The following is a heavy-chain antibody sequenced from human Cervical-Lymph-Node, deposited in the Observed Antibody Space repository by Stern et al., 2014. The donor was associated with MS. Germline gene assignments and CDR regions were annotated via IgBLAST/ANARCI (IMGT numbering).Heavy chain of an antibody. CDR3: ARLERSYGADY. Sequence: QVQLVESGPGLVKPSETLSLTCTVSGGSISTNSYFWGWIRQPPGKGLEWIGTIYYPGNPFYTPSFKPRVTISEDPSKNQFSLRQTSVTAADTAVYYCARLERSYGADYWGQGILVTVSS. CDR1: GGSISTNSYF. D-gene: IGHD3-16*01. J-gene: IGHJ4*02. CDR2: IYYPGNP. V-gene: IGHV4-39*01.